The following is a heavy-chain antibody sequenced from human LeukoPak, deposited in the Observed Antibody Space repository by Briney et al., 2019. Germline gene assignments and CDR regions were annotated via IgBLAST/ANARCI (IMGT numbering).Heavy chain of an antibody. V-gene: IGHV3-53*01. D-gene: IGHD3-10*01. CDR3: ARERDYYYGSGKSVDNYYYYYMDV. CDR2: IYSGGST. Sequence: PGGSLRLSCAASGFTVSSNYMSWVRQAPGKGLEWVSVIYSGGSTYYADSVKGRFTISRDNSKSTLYIQMNSLRAEDTAVYYCARERDYYYGSGKSVDNYYYYYMDVWGKGTTVTVSS. J-gene: IGHJ6*03. CDR1: GFTVSSNY.